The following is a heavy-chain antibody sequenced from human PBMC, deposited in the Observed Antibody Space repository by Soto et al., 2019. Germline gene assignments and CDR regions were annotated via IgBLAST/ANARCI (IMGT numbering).Heavy chain of an antibody. V-gene: IGHV3-74*01. Sequence: PGGSLRLSCAASGLTFSNYLMHWVRQAPGKGLVWVSRIDTDGSDTLYADSVKGRFTVSRDNAKNTLYLQMHSLRAEDTATYYCARDGYTGFDHWGQGTLVTVSS. D-gene: IGHD5-12*01. CDR1: GLTFSNYL. CDR2: IDTDGSDT. J-gene: IGHJ4*02. CDR3: ARDGYTGFDH.